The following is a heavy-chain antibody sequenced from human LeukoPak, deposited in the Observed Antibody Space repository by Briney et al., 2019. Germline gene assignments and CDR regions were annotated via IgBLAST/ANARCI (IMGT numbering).Heavy chain of an antibody. CDR3: ARDIRRAVPAATAGWFDP. J-gene: IGHJ5*02. Sequence: SETLSLTCTVSGGSISSSSYYWGWIRQPPGKGLEWIGSIYYSGSTYYNPSLKSRVTISVDTSKNQFSLKLSSVTAADTAVYYCARDIRRAVPAATAGWFDPWGQGTLVTVSS. CDR1: GGSISSSSYY. V-gene: IGHV4-39*07. CDR2: IYYSGST. D-gene: IGHD2-2*01.